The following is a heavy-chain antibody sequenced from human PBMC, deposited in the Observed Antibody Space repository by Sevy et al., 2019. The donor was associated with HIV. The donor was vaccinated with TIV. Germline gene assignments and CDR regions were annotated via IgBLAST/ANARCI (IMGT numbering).Heavy chain of an antibody. Sequence: ASVKVSCKAPPGSLSYYVITWVRQAPGQGLEWIGGITPVFGAPIYAQNFQGRVTISADGATDTAYLELKGLKYDDTAVYFCASDLHCGGDCFVNYSFDLWGQGTSVTVSS. CDR3: ASDLHCGGDCFVNYSFDL. V-gene: IGHV1-69*13. J-gene: IGHJ3*01. CDR1: PGSLSYYV. D-gene: IGHD2-21*02. CDR2: ITPVFGAP.